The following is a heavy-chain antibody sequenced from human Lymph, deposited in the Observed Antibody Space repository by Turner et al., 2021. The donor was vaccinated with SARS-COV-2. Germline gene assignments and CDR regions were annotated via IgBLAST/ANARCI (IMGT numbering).Heavy chain of an antibody. CDR3: ARGAAGEWYFDL. Sequence: QVQLVESGGGVVQPGSSLRLSCAASGFTFSSYFMHWVRQAPGKGLEWVAVIWYDGSNKYYADSVKGRFTISRDNSKNTLYLQMNSLRAEDTAVYYCARGAAGEWYFDLWGRGTLVTVSS. D-gene: IGHD1-26*01. V-gene: IGHV3-33*08. CDR2: IWYDGSNK. CDR1: GFTFSSYF. J-gene: IGHJ2*01.